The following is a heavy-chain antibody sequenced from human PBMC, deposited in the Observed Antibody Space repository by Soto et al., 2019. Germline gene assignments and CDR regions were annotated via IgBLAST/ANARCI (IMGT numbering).Heavy chain of an antibody. Sequence: GGSLRLSCAASGFTFRSYAMHWVRQAPGKGLEWVGFIWFDGSNTFYAESVKGRFTISRDNSKNTVYLQISALRAEDTAVYYCARDFSMVIVAPGYWGQGTLVTVSS. CDR3: ARDFSMVIVAPGY. CDR1: GFTFRSYA. D-gene: IGHD5-12*01. J-gene: IGHJ4*02. CDR2: IWFDGSNT. V-gene: IGHV3-33*08.